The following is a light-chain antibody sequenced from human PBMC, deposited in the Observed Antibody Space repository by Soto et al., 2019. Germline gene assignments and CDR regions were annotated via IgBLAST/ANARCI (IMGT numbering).Light chain of an antibody. CDR3: PQYHNWPII. V-gene: IGKV3-15*01. CDR1: QSVSSN. Sequence: EIVMTQSPATLSVSPGDRDTLSCRASQSVSSNLAWHQQKPGQAPRILMYDASTRATGIPARFSGSGSGTEFTLTLSSLQSEYFAVYYSPQYHNWPIIFGQGTRLEI. CDR2: DAS. J-gene: IGKJ5*01.